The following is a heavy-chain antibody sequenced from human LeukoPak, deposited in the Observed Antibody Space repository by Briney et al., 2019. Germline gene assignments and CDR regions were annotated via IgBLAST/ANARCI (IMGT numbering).Heavy chain of an antibody. V-gene: IGHV4-39*01. Sequence: KPSETLSLTCTVSGGSISSSGYYWDWIRQPPGKGLEWIGSVYYSGSTYYKSSLESRVTISVDTSNNRFSLKLNSVTAADTGTYYCARTSGRGSVDPGTSGYVDSWGQGSLVTVSS. CDR1: GGSISSSGYY. CDR3: ARTSGRGSVDPGTSGYVDS. CDR2: VYYSGST. J-gene: IGHJ4*02. D-gene: IGHD3-22*01.